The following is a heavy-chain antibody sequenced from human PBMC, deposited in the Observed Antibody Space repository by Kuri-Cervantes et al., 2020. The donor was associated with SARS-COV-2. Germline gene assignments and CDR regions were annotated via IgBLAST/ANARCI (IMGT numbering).Heavy chain of an antibody. CDR3: ARHSAFGELLYWFET. CDR2: IYYSGST. V-gene: IGHV4-39*01. CDR1: GGSFSGYY. D-gene: IGHD3-10*01. Sequence: SETLSLTCAVYGGSFSGYYWGWIRQSPGKGLGWIGSIYYSGSTYYNPSLKSRVTISVDTSKNQFSLKLSSVTAADTAVYYCARHSAFGELLYWFETWGQGTLVTVSS. J-gene: IGHJ5*02.